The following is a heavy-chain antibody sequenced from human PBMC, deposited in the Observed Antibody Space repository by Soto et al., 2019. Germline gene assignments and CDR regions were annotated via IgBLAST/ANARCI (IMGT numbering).Heavy chain of an antibody. CDR2: ISYDGSNK. D-gene: IGHD1-26*01. CDR3: ARDPTGATLDY. V-gene: IGHV3-30-3*01. J-gene: IGHJ4*02. CDR1: GFTFSSYA. Sequence: QVQLVESGGGVVQPGSSLRLSCAASGFTFSSYAMHWVRQAPGKGLEWVAVISYDGSNKYYADSVKGRFTISRDNSKNTLYLQMNSLRAEDTAVYYCARDPTGATLDYWGQGTLVTVSS.